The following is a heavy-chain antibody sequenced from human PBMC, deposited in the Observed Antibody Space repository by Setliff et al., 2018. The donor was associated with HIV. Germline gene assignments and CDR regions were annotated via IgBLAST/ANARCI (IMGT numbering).Heavy chain of an antibody. J-gene: IGHJ4*02. Sequence: PGGSLRLSCEASGFTFSSSAMSWVRQAPGKGLEWVATISCTGGSSSYSDSVKGRFSISRDNSRNTLHLQANNLRADDTALYFCAKESSDSSGRYGRGVFLFWGQGSQVTVSS. CDR1: GFTFSSSA. V-gene: IGHV3-23*01. D-gene: IGHD3-22*01. CDR2: ISCTGGSS. CDR3: AKESSDSSGRYGRGVFLF.